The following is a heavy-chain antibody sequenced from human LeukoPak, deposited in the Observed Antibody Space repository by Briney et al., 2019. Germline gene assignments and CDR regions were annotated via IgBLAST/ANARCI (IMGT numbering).Heavy chain of an antibody. CDR2: ISSSSSYI. Sequence: PGGSLRLSCAASGFTFSSYGMNWVRQAPGKGLEWVSSISSSSSYIYYADSVKGRFTISRDNAKNSLYLQMNSLRAEDTAVYYCARDNGDYVRYYFDYWGQGTLVTVSS. V-gene: IGHV3-21*01. D-gene: IGHD4-17*01. J-gene: IGHJ4*02. CDR3: ARDNGDYVRYYFDY. CDR1: GFTFSSYG.